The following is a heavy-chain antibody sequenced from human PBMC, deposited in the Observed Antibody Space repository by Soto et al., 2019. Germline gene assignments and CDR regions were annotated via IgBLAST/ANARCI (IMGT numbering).Heavy chain of an antibody. CDR3: AKGPGYYDSSGYYSIEYYFDY. D-gene: IGHD3-22*01. V-gene: IGHV3-23*01. CDR2: ISGSGGST. Sequence: PGGSLRLSCAASGFTFSSYAMSWVRQAPGKGLEWVSAISGSGGSTYYADSVKGRFTISRDNSKNTLYLQMNSLRAEDTAVYYCAKGPGYYDSSGYYSIEYYFDYWGQGTLVTVSS. CDR1: GFTFSSYA. J-gene: IGHJ4*02.